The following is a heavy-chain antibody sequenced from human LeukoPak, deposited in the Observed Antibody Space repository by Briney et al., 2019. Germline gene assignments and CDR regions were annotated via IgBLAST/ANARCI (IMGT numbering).Heavy chain of an antibody. V-gene: IGHV1-18*04. Sequence: ASVKVSCKASGYTFTGYYMHWVRQAPGQGLEWMGWISAYNGNTNYAQKLQGRVTMTTDTSTSTAYMELRSLRSDDTAVYYCARKGDTENDYWGQGTLVTVSS. CDR1: GYTFTGYY. CDR2: ISAYNGNT. J-gene: IGHJ4*02. CDR3: ARKGDTENDY. D-gene: IGHD3-16*01.